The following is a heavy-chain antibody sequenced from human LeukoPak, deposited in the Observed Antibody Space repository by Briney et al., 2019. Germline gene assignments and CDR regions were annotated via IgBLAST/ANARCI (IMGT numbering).Heavy chain of an antibody. Sequence: GESLKISCQGFGYPFTTSWIGWVRQLPGKGLEWTAIIYAGSSDPKYSPSFQGQVSISTDRSISTAYLHWSSLKASDTAIYYCAIINHPDGRVYWGQGTLVTVSS. D-gene: IGHD5-24*01. V-gene: IGHV5-51*01. CDR3: AIINHPDGRVY. CDR1: GYPFTTSW. CDR2: IYAGSSDP. J-gene: IGHJ4*02.